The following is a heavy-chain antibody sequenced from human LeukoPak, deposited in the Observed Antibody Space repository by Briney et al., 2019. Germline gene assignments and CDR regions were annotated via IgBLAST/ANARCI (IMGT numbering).Heavy chain of an antibody. D-gene: IGHD5-18*01. J-gene: IGHJ4*02. V-gene: IGHV3-21*01. CDR2: ISSSSSYI. CDR1: GFTFSSYG. CDR3: ARDGTAMVLFDY. Sequence: GGSLRLSCAASGFTFSSYGMNWVRQAPGKGLEWVSSISSSSSYIYYADSVKGRFTISRDNAKNSLYLQMNSLRAEDTAVYYCARDGTAMVLFDYWGQGTLVTVSS.